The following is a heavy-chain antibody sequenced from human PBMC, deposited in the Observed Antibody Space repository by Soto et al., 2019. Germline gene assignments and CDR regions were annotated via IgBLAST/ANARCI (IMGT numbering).Heavy chain of an antibody. V-gene: IGHV3-23*01. D-gene: IGHD2-15*01. CDR1: GFTFSSYA. CDR2: ISGSGGST. J-gene: IGHJ6*04. Sequence: GGSLRLSCAASGFTFSSYAMSWVRQAPGKGLEWVSAISGSGGSTYYADSVKGRFTISRDNSKNTLYLQMNSLRAEDTAVYYCAYVLSADIVVVVGAKKLDVWGKGTTVTVSS. CDR3: AYVLSADIVVVVGAKKLDV.